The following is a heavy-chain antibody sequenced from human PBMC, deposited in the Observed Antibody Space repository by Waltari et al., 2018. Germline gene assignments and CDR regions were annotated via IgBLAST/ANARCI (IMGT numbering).Heavy chain of an antibody. CDR3: TTEGGRTWPMY. V-gene: IGHV3-15*01. D-gene: IGHD2-2*01. CDR1: GFTFANAW. Sequence: EVQLVESGGGLVKPGDSLRLSCVASGFTFANAWINWVRQAPGKGLEWVGRLKSKAEGRTTDYAAPVKCRFAISRDDSKDTAYLQMNSLKTEDTAMYFCTTEGGRTWPMYWGQGTLVTVSS. J-gene: IGHJ4*02. CDR2: LKSKAEGRTT.